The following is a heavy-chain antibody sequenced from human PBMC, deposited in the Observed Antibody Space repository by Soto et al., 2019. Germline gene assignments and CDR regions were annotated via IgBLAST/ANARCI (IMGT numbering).Heavy chain of an antibody. D-gene: IGHD2-21*02. V-gene: IGHV5-10-1*04. J-gene: IGHJ6*02. CDR3: ARRDCGGDCYSLSYGMDV. CDR1: GYTFSNNW. Sequence: PGESLKISCQGSGYTFSNNWISWVRQKPGKGLEWMGKIDPSGSYTDYSPSFQGQVTISADKSISTAYLQWSSLKASDTAMYYCARRDCGGDCYSLSYGMDVWGQGTTVTVSS. CDR2: IDPSGSYT.